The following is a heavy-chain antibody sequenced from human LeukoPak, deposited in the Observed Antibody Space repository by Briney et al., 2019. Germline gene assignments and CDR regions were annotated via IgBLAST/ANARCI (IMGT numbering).Heavy chain of an antibody. Sequence: GGSLRLSCAASGFTFSSYGMHWVRQAPGKGLEWVAVIWYDGSNKYYADSVKGRFTISRDNAKNSLYLQMNSLRAEDTAVYYCARDLLFTANWGQGTLVTVS. CDR3: ARDLLFTAN. J-gene: IGHJ4*02. V-gene: IGHV3-33*01. CDR1: GFTFSSYG. CDR2: IWYDGSNK. D-gene: IGHD5-18*01.